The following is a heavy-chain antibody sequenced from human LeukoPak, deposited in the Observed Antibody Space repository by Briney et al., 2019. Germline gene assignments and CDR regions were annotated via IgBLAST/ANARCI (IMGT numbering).Heavy chain of an antibody. CDR1: GFVFSIYT. CDR3: AKDFGRVRGTPDS. V-gene: IGHV3-64D*06. J-gene: IGHJ4*02. CDR2: ISGSGNGGSI. Sequence: GGSLRLSCSASGFVFSIYTMYWVRQAPGKGPEYVSTISGSGNGGSIYYADSVKGRFTISRDDSKSIVYLQMNGLRSEDTAVYYCAKDFGRVRGTPDSWCQGTLVTVSS. D-gene: IGHD2/OR15-2a*01.